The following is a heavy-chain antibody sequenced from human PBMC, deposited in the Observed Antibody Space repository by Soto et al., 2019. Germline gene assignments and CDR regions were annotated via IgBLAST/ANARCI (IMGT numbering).Heavy chain of an antibody. D-gene: IGHD4-17*01. CDR1: GFTFSSYA. V-gene: IGHV3-30*04. CDR2: ISYDGSNK. Sequence: GGSLRLSCVASGFTFSSYAMHWVRQAPGKGLEWVAVISYDGSNKYYADSVKGRFTISRDNSKNTLYLQMNSLRAEDTAVYYCARDFRDYDAFDIWGQGTMVTVSS. J-gene: IGHJ3*02. CDR3: ARDFRDYDAFDI.